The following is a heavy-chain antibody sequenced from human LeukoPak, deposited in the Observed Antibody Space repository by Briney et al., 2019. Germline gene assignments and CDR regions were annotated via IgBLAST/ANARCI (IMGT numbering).Heavy chain of an antibody. CDR1: GFTFSSYA. V-gene: IGHV3-23*01. CDR3: AKGGSFSDGTIDY. J-gene: IGHJ4*02. CDR2: ITGSGGTT. D-gene: IGHD1-14*01. Sequence: GGSLRLSCAASGFTFSSYAMSWVRQAPGKGLEWVSAITGSGGTTYYADSVKGRFTISRDNSKNTLYLQMNSLRAEDTAVYYCAKGGSFSDGTIDYWGQGTLVTVSS.